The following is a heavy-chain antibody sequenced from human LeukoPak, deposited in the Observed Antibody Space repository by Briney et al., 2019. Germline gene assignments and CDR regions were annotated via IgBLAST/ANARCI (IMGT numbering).Heavy chain of an antibody. Sequence: GGSLRLSCAASGFTFSSYGMHWVRQAPGKGLELVTNIKQDRSEKYYVDSVKGRFTISRDNAKNSLYLQMNSLRAEDTAVYYCARLREIPVFGVVTKSTSYFDYWGQGTLVTVSS. CDR2: IKQDRSEK. J-gene: IGHJ4*02. CDR1: GFTFSSYG. D-gene: IGHD3-3*01. CDR3: ARLREIPVFGVVTKSTSYFDY. V-gene: IGHV3-7*01.